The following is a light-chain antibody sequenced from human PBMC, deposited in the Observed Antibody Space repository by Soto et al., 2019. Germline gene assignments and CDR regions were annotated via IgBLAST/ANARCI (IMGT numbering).Light chain of an antibody. CDR1: QSVSSN. CDR3: QQLNSYPPT. CDR2: GAS. V-gene: IGKV3-15*01. Sequence: EIVITQSPASVSVSPGERASRSWRASQSVSSNLAWYQQKPGQAPRLLIYGASTRATGIPARFSGSGSGTEFTLTISSLQPEDFATYYCQQLNSYPPTFGQGSRLAIK. J-gene: IGKJ5*01.